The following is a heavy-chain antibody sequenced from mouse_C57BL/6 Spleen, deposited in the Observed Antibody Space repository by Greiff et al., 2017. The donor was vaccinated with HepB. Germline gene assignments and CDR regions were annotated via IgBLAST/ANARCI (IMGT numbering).Heavy chain of an antibody. J-gene: IGHJ4*01. CDR1: GFSLTSYG. V-gene: IGHV2-6-1*01. CDR2: IWSDGST. Sequence: QVQLKESGPGLVAPSQSLSITCTVSGFSLTSYGVHWVRQPPGKGLEWLVVIWSDGSTTYNSALKSRLSISKDNSKSQVFSKMNSLQTDDTAMYYCARQKLPYYYAMDYWGQGTSVTVSS. D-gene: IGHD1-1*01. CDR3: ARQKLPYYYAMDY.